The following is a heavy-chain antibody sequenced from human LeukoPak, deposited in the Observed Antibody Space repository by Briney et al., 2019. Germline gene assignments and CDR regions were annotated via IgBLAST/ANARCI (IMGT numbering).Heavy chain of an antibody. V-gene: IGHV4-39*01. CDR3: SSSDYVYYFDY. CDR1: GGSIGSSSYY. D-gene: IGHD4/OR15-4a*01. J-gene: IGHJ4*02. Sequence: SETLSLTCTVSGGSIGSSSYYWGWIRQPPGKGLEWIGSIYYSGSTYYNPSLKSRVTISVDTSKNQFSLKLSSVTAADTAVYYCSSSDYVYYFDYWGQGTLVTVSS. CDR2: IYYSGST.